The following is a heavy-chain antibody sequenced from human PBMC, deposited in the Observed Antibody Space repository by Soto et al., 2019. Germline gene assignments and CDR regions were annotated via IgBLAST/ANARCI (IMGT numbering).Heavy chain of an antibody. Sequence: QVQLQESGPGLVKPSETLSLTCTVSGGSITRYYWSWIRQPPGKGLEWIGYMFYSGSTSYNPSLKRRFTMSLDTSKHPFSLMLSSVTAADTAVYYCARHARPNYASWSGYLTPPSFDYWGQGTLVTVSS. CDR3: ARHARPNYASWSGYLTPPSFDY. J-gene: IGHJ4*02. D-gene: IGHD3-3*01. CDR1: GGSITRYY. CDR2: MFYSGST. V-gene: IGHV4-59*08.